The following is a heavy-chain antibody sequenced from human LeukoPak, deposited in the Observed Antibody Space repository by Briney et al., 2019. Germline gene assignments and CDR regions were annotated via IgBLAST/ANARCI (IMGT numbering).Heavy chain of an antibody. J-gene: IGHJ4*02. V-gene: IGHV1-2*02. CDR2: INPNSGGT. CDR3: ARVVWFGELSKYYFDY. D-gene: IGHD3-10*01. Sequence: ASVKVSCKASGYTFTCYYMHWVRQAPGQGLEWMGWINPNSGGTNYVQKFQGRVTMTRDTSISTAYMELSRLRSDDTAVYYCARVVWFGELSKYYFDYWGQGTLVTVSS. CDR1: GYTFTCYY.